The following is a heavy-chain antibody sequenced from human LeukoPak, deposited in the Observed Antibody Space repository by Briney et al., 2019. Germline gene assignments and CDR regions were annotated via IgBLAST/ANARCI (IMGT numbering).Heavy chain of an antibody. J-gene: IGHJ3*02. Sequence: GGSLRLSCAASGFTFDDYAMHWVRQAPGKGLEWVSGISWNSGSIGYADSVKGRFTISRDNAKNSLYLQMNSLRAEDTAVYYCARDGYNFFAFDIWGQGTMVTVSS. CDR1: GFTFDDYA. V-gene: IGHV3-9*01. CDR3: ARDGYNFFAFDI. CDR2: ISWNSGSI. D-gene: IGHD5-24*01.